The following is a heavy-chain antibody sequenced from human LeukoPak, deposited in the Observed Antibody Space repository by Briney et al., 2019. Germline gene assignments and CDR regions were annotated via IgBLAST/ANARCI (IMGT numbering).Heavy chain of an antibody. D-gene: IGHD2-2*01. Sequence: GGSLRLSCAASGLTFSSYSMNWFRQAPGKGRDWVSSISSSSSYIYYADSVKGRFTISRDNAKNSLYLQMNSLRAEDTAVYYCARDQRSTSNYYYYYYMDVWGKGTTVTVSS. CDR3: ARDQRSTSNYYYYYYMDV. CDR2: ISSSSSYI. CDR1: GLTFSSYS. J-gene: IGHJ6*03. V-gene: IGHV3-21*01.